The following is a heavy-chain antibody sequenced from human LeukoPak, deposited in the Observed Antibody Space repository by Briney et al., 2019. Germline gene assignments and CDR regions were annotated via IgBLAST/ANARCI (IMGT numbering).Heavy chain of an antibody. CDR3: ARWRYCGGDCYPSAFDI. CDR2: IYYSGSS. CDR1: GGSISGYY. Sequence: PSETLSLTCTVSGGSISGYYWSWIRQPPGKGLEWIGYIYYSGSSNYNPSLRSRVTILVDTSKNQFSLKLNSVTAADTAVYYCARWRYCGGDCYPSAFDIWGQGTMVTVSS. D-gene: IGHD2-21*01. V-gene: IGHV4-59*01. J-gene: IGHJ3*02.